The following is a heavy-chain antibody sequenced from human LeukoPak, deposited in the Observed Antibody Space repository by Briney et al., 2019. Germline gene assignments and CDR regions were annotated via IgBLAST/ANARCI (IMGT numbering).Heavy chain of an antibody. V-gene: IGHV3-33*01. CDR3: ARELVVAGFDY. Sequence: GGSLRLSCAASGFTFSGYGMHWVRQAPGKGLEWVAVIWYDGSNKYYADSVKGRFTISRDNSKNTLYLQMNSLRAEDTAVYYCARELVVAGFDYWGQGTLVTVSS. J-gene: IGHJ4*02. CDR2: IWYDGSNK. D-gene: IGHD2-15*01. CDR1: GFTFSGYG.